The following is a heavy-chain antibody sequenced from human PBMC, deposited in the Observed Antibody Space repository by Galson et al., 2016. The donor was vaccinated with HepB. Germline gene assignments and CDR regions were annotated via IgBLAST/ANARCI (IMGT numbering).Heavy chain of an antibody. CDR3: ARGRKTGVPVYGTGYYGMDV. D-gene: IGHD6-19*01. Sequence: SLRLSCAASGFSFSNYVIHWVRQAPGKGLEWAALISYDESSDYADSVKGRFTISRDNSKHTVYLQMNTLRAEDTGVYFCARGRKTGVPVYGTGYYGMDVWGKGTTVTASS. V-gene: IGHV3-30-3*01. CDR2: ISYDESSD. J-gene: IGHJ6*04. CDR1: GFSFSNYV.